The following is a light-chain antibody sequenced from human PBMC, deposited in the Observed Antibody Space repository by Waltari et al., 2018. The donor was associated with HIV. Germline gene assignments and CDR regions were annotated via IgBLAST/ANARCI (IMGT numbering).Light chain of an antibody. Sequence: EIVLTQSPGTLSLSPGEGATLSCRASQTVTSSHLAWYQQRPGQAPRLLIYDATSRPTGTPDRFSGSGSGTTFTLTISRLEPEDSAVYYCQQYAASPRTFGQGTKVEIK. CDR2: DAT. V-gene: IGKV3-20*01. CDR1: QTVTSSH. CDR3: QQYAASPRT. J-gene: IGKJ2*01.